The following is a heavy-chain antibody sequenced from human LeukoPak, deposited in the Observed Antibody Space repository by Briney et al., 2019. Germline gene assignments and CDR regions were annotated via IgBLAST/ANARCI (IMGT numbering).Heavy chain of an antibody. CDR2: IYHSGST. D-gene: IGHD3-10*01. Sequence: SETLSLTCAVSGGSISSSNWWSWVRQPPGKGLEWIGEIYHSGSTNYNPSLKSRVTISVDKSKNQFSLKLSSVTAADTAVYYCARGILTIGMCCQFDPWGQGTLVTVSP. CDR1: GGSISSSNW. CDR3: ARGILTIGMCCQFDP. J-gene: IGHJ5*02. V-gene: IGHV4-4*02.